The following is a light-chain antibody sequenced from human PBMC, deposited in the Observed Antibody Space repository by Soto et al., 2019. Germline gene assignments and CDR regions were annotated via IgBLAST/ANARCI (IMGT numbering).Light chain of an antibody. CDR2: KVY. Sequence: VVMTQSPLSLPVTLGQPASISCRSSQSLVYSDGNTYLNWFQQRPGQSPRRLIYKVYNRDYGVPDRFSGSGSGTDFTLKISRVEAEDVGVYYCMRGSHWHPNFGQGTRLEIK. CDR3: MRGSHWHPN. V-gene: IGKV2-30*01. CDR1: QSLVYSDGNTY. J-gene: IGKJ5*01.